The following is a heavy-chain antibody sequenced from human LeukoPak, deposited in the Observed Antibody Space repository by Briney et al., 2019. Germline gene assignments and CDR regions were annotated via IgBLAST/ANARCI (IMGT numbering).Heavy chain of an antibody. Sequence: SETLSLTCTVSVGSISSYYWSWIRQPPGKGREWIGYIYYSGSTHYNPSLKRRVTISVDTSKNQFSLKLSSVTAADTAVYYCASNYYGSGSLDYWGQGNLVTVSS. CDR2: IYYSGST. CDR3: ASNYYGSGSLDY. D-gene: IGHD3-10*01. CDR1: VGSISSYY. V-gene: IGHV4-59*08. J-gene: IGHJ4*02.